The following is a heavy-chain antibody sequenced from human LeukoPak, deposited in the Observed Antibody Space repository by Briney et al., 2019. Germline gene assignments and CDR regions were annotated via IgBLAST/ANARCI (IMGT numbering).Heavy chain of an antibody. CDR3: ASGALLYAIGDYTGYDAFDI. D-gene: IGHD2-8*01. Sequence: SVKVSCKASGGTFSSYAISWVRQAPGQGLEWMGGIIPIFGTANYAQKFQGRVTITTDESTSTAYMELSSLRSEDTAVYYYASGALLYAIGDYTGYDAFDIWGQGTMVTVSS. CDR1: GGTFSSYA. V-gene: IGHV1-69*05. J-gene: IGHJ3*02. CDR2: IIPIFGTA.